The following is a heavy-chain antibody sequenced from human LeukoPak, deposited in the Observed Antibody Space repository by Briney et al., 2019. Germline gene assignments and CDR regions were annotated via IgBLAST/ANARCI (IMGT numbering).Heavy chain of an antibody. V-gene: IGHV1-46*01. D-gene: IGHD5-18*01. CDR1: GYTFTSYY. CDR2: INPSGGST. J-gene: IGHJ6*03. Sequence: ASVKVSCKASGYTFTSYYMHWVRQAPGQGLEWMGIINPSGGSTSYAQKFQGRVTMTRDMSTSTVYMELSSLRSEDTAVYYCARTVLDTAMVFALVVSPRGYYYYYMDVWGKGTTVTVSS. CDR3: ARTVLDTAMVFALVVSPRGYYYYYMDV.